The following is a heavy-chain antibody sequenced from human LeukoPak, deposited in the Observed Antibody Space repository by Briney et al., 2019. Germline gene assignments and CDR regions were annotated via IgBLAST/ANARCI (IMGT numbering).Heavy chain of an antibody. V-gene: IGHV3-7*01. D-gene: IGHD3-10*01. CDR2: MKKDGSET. CDR3: GRHRSGSGTYFIDY. Sequence: GGSLRLSCVVSGFTFSSYSMIWVRQAPGKGLQWVANMKKDGSETKYVESVKGRFTISRNNAKNSLYLQMNSLRAEDTAVYYCGRHRSGSGTYFIDYWGQGTPVSVSS. J-gene: IGHJ4*02. CDR1: GFTFSSYS.